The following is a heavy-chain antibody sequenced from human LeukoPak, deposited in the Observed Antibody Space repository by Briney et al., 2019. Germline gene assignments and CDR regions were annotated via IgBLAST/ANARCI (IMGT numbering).Heavy chain of an antibody. CDR1: GYTFTSYG. CDR2: ISAYNGNT. J-gene: IGHJ3*02. V-gene: IGHV1-18*01. CDR3: ARSTHGYDPFDI. D-gene: IGHD6-13*01. Sequence: ASVKLSCKASGYTFTSYGISWVRQAPGQGLEWMGWISAYNGNTNYAQKLQGRVTMTTDTSTSTAYMELRSLRSDDTAVYYCARSTHGYDPFDIWGQGRVVTVSS.